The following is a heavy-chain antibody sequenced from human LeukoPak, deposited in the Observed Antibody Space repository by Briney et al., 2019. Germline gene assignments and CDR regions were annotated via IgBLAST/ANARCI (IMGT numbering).Heavy chain of an antibody. J-gene: IGHJ4*02. CDR3: AGVRTAGKGPDY. V-gene: IGHV4-61*01. CDR2: MHHSGST. CDR1: GGSVSSGIYY. Sequence: SETLSLTCTVSGGSVSSGIYYWSWIRQPPGKGLEWIGFMHHSGSTSHHPSLQNRVTISVDTSKNQLSLKLSSATAADTAVYFCAGVRTAGKGPDYWGQGTLVTVSS. D-gene: IGHD1-14*01.